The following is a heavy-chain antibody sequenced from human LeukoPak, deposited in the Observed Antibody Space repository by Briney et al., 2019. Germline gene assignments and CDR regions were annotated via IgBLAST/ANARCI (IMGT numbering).Heavy chain of an antibody. V-gene: IGHV3-23*01. CDR2: ISGSGGST. D-gene: IGHD3-3*01. Sequence: GGSLRLSCAASGFTFSSYAMTWVRQAPGKGLEWVSGISGSGGSTYYADSVKGRFTISRDNSKNTLYLQMNSLRAEDTAVYYCAKWDDYDFWSGLDYWGQGTLVTVSS. CDR1: GFTFSSYA. J-gene: IGHJ4*02. CDR3: AKWDDYDFWSGLDY.